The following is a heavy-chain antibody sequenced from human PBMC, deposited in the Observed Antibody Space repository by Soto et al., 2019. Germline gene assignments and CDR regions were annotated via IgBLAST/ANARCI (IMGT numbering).Heavy chain of an antibody. CDR2: ISGSGGST. V-gene: IGHV3-23*01. CDR1: GFTFSSYA. Sequence: EVQLLESGGGLVXXGGSXRLSCAASGFTFSSYAMSWVRQAPGKGLEWVSAISGSGGSTYYADSVKGRFTISRDNSKNPLYLQMNSLRAEDTAVYYCAKVSYGDYGYFDYWGQGTLVTVSS. CDR3: AKVSYGDYGYFDY. D-gene: IGHD4-17*01. J-gene: IGHJ4*02.